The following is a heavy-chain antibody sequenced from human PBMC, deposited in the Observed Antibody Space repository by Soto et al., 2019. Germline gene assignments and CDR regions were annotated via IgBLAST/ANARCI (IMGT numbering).Heavy chain of an antibody. CDR2: IYYSGST. Sequence: SETLSLTCTVSGDSINSGDYYWIWIRQPPGKGLEYIGYIYYSGSTYYNPSLKSRVTISIDTSKNKFSLNLSSVTAADTAVYYYVRGMLRGYYFDYWGQGALVTVSS. CDR1: GDSINSGDYY. J-gene: IGHJ4*02. V-gene: IGHV4-30-4*01. D-gene: IGHD2-15*01. CDR3: VRGMLRGYYFDY.